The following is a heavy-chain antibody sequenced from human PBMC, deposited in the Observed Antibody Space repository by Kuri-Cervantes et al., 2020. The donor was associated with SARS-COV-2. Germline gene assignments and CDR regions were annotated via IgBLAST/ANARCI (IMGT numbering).Heavy chain of an antibody. Sequence: ASVKVSCKVSGYTLTELSMHWVRQAPGKGLEWMGGFDPEDGETIYAQKFQGRVTMTEDTSTDTAYMELSSLRSEDTAVYYCARGPQWLGGDIQDAFDIWGQGTMVTVSS. CDR2: FDPEDGET. CDR1: GYTLTELS. J-gene: IGHJ3*02. CDR3: ARGPQWLGGDIQDAFDI. D-gene: IGHD3-22*01. V-gene: IGHV1-24*01.